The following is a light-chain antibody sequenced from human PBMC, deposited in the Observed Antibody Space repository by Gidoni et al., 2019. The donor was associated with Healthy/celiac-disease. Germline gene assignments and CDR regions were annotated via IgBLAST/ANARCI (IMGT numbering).Light chain of an antibody. CDR1: SLRSYY. V-gene: IGLV3-19*01. CDR3: NSRDSSGNHLGVV. CDR2: GKN. J-gene: IGLJ2*01. Sequence: SSELTQAPAVSLAFGKTVRITCQGDSLRSYYASWYQQKPGQAPVLVIYGKNNRPSGIPDRFSGSSSGNTASLTITGAQAEDEADYYCNSRDSSGNHLGVVFGGGTKLTVL.